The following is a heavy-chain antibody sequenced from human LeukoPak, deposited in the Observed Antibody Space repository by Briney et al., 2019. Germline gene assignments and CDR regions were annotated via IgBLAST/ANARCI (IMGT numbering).Heavy chain of an antibody. CDR3: TSRGWIVGLVDY. CDR1: GGSISSRSYY. Sequence: SETLSLTCTVSGGSISSRSYYWGWIRQPPGKGLERIASIYYSGTTYYNPSLKSRVTISADTSKNQFSLKLSSVTAADTAVYYCTSRGWIVGLVDYWGQGTLVTVSS. D-gene: IGHD3-22*01. J-gene: IGHJ4*02. CDR2: IYYSGTT. V-gene: IGHV4-39*01.